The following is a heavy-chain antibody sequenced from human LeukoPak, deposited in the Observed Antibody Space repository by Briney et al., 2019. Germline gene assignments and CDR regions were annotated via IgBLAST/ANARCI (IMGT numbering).Heavy chain of an antibody. CDR3: ARGLRTILGMDGIDP. D-gene: IGHD3-16*01. J-gene: IGHJ5*02. CDR2: ISTNNGHT. CDR1: GYTFTRYA. Sequence: GASVKVSCKASGYTFTRYAITWVRQAPGQGLEWMGWISTNNGHTNYAQKVQGRVTMTTDTSTSTAYMELRSLGSDDTAVYYCARGLRTILGMDGIDPWGQGTLVTVSS. V-gene: IGHV1-18*01.